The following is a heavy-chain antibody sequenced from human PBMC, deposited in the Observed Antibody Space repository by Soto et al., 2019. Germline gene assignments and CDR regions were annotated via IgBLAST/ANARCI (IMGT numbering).Heavy chain of an antibody. CDR1: GGSFTDYY. V-gene: IGHV4-34*01. CDR2: IKHSGST. CDR3: ARLDYSGSYIRGFAP. J-gene: IGHJ5*02. D-gene: IGHD1-26*01. Sequence: QVQLQQWGAGLLKPSETLSLTCAVYGGSFTDYYWSWIRQSPGKGLEWIGKIKHSGSTNYNPPLNGPAAISVDPSKKHFTLKLSSVIAADTAVHYCARLDYSGSYIRGFAPWGQGTLVTAS.